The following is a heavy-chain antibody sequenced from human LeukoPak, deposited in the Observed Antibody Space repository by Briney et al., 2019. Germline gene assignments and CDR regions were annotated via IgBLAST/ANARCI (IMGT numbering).Heavy chain of an antibody. Sequence: GASVKVSSKASGYTVTRYDINIVRQATGQGLEWMGWMNPNSGNTGYAQKFQGRVTMTRNTSTSTAYMELSSLRSEGTAVYYCARRTGWFGELYHCYYMDVWGKGTPVTVSS. V-gene: IGHV1-8*01. CDR3: ARRTGWFGELYHCYYMDV. J-gene: IGHJ6*03. CDR2: MNPNSGNT. CDR1: GYTVTRYD. D-gene: IGHD3-10*01.